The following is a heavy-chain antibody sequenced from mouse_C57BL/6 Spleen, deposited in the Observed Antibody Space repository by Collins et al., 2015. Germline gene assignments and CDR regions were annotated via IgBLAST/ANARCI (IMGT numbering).Heavy chain of an antibody. D-gene: IGHD1-1*01. V-gene: IGHV1-52*01. J-gene: IGHJ3*01. CDR2: IDPSDSET. CDR3: ARYDYYGSSWFAY. CDR1: GYTFTSYW. Sequence: QVQLQQPGAELVRPGSSVKLSCKASGYTFTSYWMHWVKQRPIQGLEWIGNIDPSDSETHYNQKFKDKATLTVDKSSSTAYMQLSSLTSEDPAVYYCARYDYYGSSWFAYWGQGTLVTVSA.